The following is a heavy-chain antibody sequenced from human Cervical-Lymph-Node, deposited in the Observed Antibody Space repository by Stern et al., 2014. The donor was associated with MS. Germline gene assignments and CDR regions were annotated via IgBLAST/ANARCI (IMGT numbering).Heavy chain of an antibody. CDR2: ITGSGRNT. CDR1: GFTFSHYA. J-gene: IGHJ4*02. D-gene: IGHD5-18*01. CDR3: TKGLGMYSFGNDH. Sequence: EVQLEESGGGLVQPGGSLRLSCAASGFTFSHYAMNWVRQARGRGLEWVSGITGSGRNTYYADSVEGRFTISRDNSENTLILQMNSLRAEDTALYYCTKGLGMYSFGNDHGGQGTLVTVSS. V-gene: IGHV3-23*04.